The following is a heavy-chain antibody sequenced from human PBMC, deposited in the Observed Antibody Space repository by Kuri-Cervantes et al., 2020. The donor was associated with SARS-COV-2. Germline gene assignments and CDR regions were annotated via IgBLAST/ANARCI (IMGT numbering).Heavy chain of an antibody. CDR1: GGSISSSSYY. J-gene: IGHJ6*02. Sequence: SETLSLTCTVSGGSISSSSYYWGWIRQPPGKGLEWIGSIYYSGSTNYNPSLKSRVTISVDTSKNQFSLKLSSVTAADTAVYYCARMWDYYYGMDVWGQGTTVTVSS. CDR3: ARMWDYYYGMDV. CDR2: IYYSGST. D-gene: IGHD1-26*01. V-gene: IGHV4-39*07.